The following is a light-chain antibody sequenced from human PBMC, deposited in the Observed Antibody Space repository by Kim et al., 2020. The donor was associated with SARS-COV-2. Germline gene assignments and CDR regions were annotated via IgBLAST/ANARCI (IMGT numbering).Light chain of an antibody. CDR1: QGIRRD. J-gene: IGKJ2*01. CDR2: VAS. CDR3: LQHFDYPRT. V-gene: IGKV1-17*01. Sequence: SESVGDRVTTTCRASQGIRRDLAWYQQKPGKAPKRLIYVASTLDSGVPSRFSGTDSGTEFTLTISSLQPEDSATYFCLQHFDYPRTFGQGTKLEI.